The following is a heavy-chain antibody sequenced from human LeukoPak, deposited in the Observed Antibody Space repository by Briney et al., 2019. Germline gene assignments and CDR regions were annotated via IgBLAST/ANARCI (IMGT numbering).Heavy chain of an antibody. CDR3: ARQYYYDSHTFDY. CDR2: IYYSGST. J-gene: IGHJ4*02. V-gene: IGHV4-59*08. CDR1: GGSMSTYY. D-gene: IGHD3-22*01. Sequence: SETLSLTCTVSGGSMSTYYWSWIRQPPGRALEWIGYIYYSGSTSYNPSLKSGVTISVDTSKNQFSLKLSSVTAADTAVYYCARQYYYDSHTFDYWGQGNLVTVSS.